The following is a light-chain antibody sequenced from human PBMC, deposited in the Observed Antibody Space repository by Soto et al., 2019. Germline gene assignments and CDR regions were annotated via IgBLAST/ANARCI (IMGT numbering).Light chain of an antibody. CDR2: GAS. Sequence: EIVLTQSPGTPSLSPGERATLSCRASQSVGSSLSWYQQKPGQAPRLLFYGASNRATAIPDRFSGSGFGTDFTLTITRLEPEAFAVYYCQQYCDSPQTFGPGTKVDIK. J-gene: IGKJ1*01. CDR1: QSVGSS. V-gene: IGKV3-20*01. CDR3: QQYCDSPQT.